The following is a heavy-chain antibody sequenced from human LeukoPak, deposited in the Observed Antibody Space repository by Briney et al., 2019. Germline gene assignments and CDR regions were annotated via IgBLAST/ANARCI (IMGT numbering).Heavy chain of an antibody. CDR1: GFTFSSYS. V-gene: IGHV3-21*01. J-gene: IGHJ6*02. Sequence: GGSLRLSCAATGFTFSSYSMNWVRQAPGKGLEWLSSISSTSIYIYQADSVKGRFTISRDNAKNSVYLQMNSLRAEDTAVYYCARDMTTVTQLGYYGMDVWGQGTTVTVSS. CDR2: ISSTSIYI. D-gene: IGHD4-17*01. CDR3: ARDMTTVTQLGYYGMDV.